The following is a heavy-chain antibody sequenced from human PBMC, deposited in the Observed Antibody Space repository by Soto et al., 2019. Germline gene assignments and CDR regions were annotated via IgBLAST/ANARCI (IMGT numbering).Heavy chain of an antibody. CDR3: ARYCNNATCYRWFDP. Sequence: PSETLSLNCTVSGGSISSYYWSWIRQPAGKGLEWIGRMYPSGSTNYNPSLKSRVTMSVDTSKNQCSLKLNSVTAADTAAYYCARYCNNATCYRWFDPWGQGTLVTVSS. J-gene: IGHJ5*02. V-gene: IGHV4-4*07. CDR2: MYPSGST. D-gene: IGHD2-2*01. CDR1: GGSISSYY.